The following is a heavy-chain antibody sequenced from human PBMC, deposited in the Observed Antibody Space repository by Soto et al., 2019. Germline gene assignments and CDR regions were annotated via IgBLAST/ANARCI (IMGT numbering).Heavy chain of an antibody. CDR2: INHSGST. D-gene: IGHD3-3*01. CDR1: GGSFSGYY. J-gene: IGHJ6*03. CDR3: ARAAKLDDFWSGYQNYYYYYMDV. Sequence: LSLTCAVYGGSFSGYYWSWIRQPPGKGLEWIGEINHSGSTNYNPSLKSRVTISVDTSKNQFSLKLSSVTAADTAVYYCARAAKLDDFWSGYQNYYYYYMDVWGKGTTVTVSS. V-gene: IGHV4-34*01.